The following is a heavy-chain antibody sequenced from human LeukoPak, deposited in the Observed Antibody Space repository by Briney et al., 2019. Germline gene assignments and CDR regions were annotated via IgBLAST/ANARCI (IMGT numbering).Heavy chain of an antibody. V-gene: IGHV4-38-2*01. D-gene: IGHD2-2*02. CDR2: IYHSGST. CDR3: ARTACSSTGCYRIIFDY. J-gene: IGHJ4*02. Sequence: ASETLSLTCAVSGYSISSGYYWGWIRQPPGEGLEWIGSIYHSGSTYCNPSLKSRVTISVDTSKNQFSLKLSSVTAADTAVYYCARTACSSTGCYRIIFDYWGQGTLVTVSS. CDR1: GYSISSGYY.